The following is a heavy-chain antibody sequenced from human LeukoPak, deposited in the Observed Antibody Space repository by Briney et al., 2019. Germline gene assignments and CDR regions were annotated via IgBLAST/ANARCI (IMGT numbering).Heavy chain of an antibody. CDR2: IYYSGST. V-gene: IGHV4-39*01. J-gene: IGHJ4*02. CDR3: ARTRYYYNSRSYGAPYYFDY. CDR1: GGSVSSNSYY. Sequence: PSETLSLTCAVSGGSVSSNSYYWGWIRQPPGKGLEWIGSIYYSGSTYYNPSLKSRVTISVDTSKNQFSLKLSSVTAADTAVYYCARTRYYYNSRSYGAPYYFDYWGQGTLVTVSS. D-gene: IGHD3-10*01.